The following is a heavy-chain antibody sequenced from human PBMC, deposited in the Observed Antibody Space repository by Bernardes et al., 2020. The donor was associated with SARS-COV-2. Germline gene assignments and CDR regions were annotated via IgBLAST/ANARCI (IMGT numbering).Heavy chain of an antibody. J-gene: IGHJ4*02. CDR1: GFHLRSNY. Sequence: GFLRPSCSASGFHLRSNYLSWVRQAPGEGPAWGSVIYSGGSTYYADSVKGRFTISRDNSKNTLYLQMNSLRAEDTAVYYCARERPGIAVRWGQGTLVTVSS. CDR3: ARERPGIAVR. V-gene: IGHV3-53*01. CDR2: IYSGGST. D-gene: IGHD6-19*01.